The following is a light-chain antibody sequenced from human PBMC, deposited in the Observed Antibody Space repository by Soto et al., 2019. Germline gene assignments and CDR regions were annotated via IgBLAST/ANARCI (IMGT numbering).Light chain of an antibody. V-gene: IGLV1-44*01. Sequence: QSVLTQPPSASGTPGQRVTISCSGSSSNIGSNTVNWYQQLPGTAPKLLIYSNNQRPSAVPDRFSGSKSGTSASLDISGLQSEDEADYYCAAWDDSLNGLVFGGGTKLTVL. CDR2: SNN. J-gene: IGLJ2*01. CDR3: AAWDDSLNGLV. CDR1: SSNIGSNT.